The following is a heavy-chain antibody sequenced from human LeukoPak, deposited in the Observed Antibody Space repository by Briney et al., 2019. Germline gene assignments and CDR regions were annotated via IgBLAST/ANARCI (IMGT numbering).Heavy chain of an antibody. J-gene: IGHJ5*02. V-gene: IGHV4-30-4*08. CDR1: GGSISSGDYY. CDR3: ASTNCSSAGCYGANWFDP. Sequence: SQTLSLTCTVSGGSISSGDYYWSWIRQPPGKGLEWIGYIYYSGNTFHYNPSLKSRVNISVDTSKNQFSLRLSSVTAVDTAVYYCASTNCSSAGCYGANWFDPWSQGTLVTVSS. D-gene: IGHD2-2*01. CDR2: IYYSGNT.